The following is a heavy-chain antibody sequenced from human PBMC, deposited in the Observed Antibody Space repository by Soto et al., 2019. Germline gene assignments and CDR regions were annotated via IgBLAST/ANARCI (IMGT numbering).Heavy chain of an antibody. D-gene: IGHD2-15*01. V-gene: IGHV1-18*01. CDR3: ARSPGVVAAKLWYYYYMDV. CDR2: ISAYNGNT. J-gene: IGHJ6*03. CDR1: GYTFTSYG. Sequence: GSVKVSCKASGYTFTSYGISWVRQAPGQGLEWMGWISAYNGNTNYAQKLQGRVTMTTDTSTSTAYMELRSLRSDDTAVYYCARSPGVVAAKLWYYYYMDVWGKGTTVTVSS.